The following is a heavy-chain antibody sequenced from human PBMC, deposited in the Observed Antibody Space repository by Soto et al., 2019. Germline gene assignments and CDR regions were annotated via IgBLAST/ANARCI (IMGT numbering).Heavy chain of an antibody. V-gene: IGHV5-51*01. D-gene: IGHD3-22*01. Sequence: GESLKISCNGSGYSFTSHWIGWVRQMPGKGLEWMGIIYPDDSDTRYSPSFRGQVTISVDKSINTAYLQWSSLKASDTAMYYCARRVPMTVVDDAFDIWGRGTMVTVS. CDR3: ARRVPMTVVDDAFDI. CDR2: IYPDDSDT. CDR1: GYSFTSHW. J-gene: IGHJ3*02.